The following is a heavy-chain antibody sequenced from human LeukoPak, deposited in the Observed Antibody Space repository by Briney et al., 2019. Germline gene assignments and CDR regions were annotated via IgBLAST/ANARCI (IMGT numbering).Heavy chain of an antibody. CDR3: ASTSSSSWYGYYYYYMDV. V-gene: IGHV4-39*07. CDR2: IYYSGST. Sequence: PSETLSLTCTVSSGSISSSSYYWGWIRQPPGKGLEWIGSIYYSGSTYYNPSLKSRVTISVDTSKNQFSLKLSAVTAADTAVYYCASTSSSSWYGYYYYYMDVWGKGTTVTVSS. D-gene: IGHD6-13*01. CDR1: SGSISSSSYY. J-gene: IGHJ6*03.